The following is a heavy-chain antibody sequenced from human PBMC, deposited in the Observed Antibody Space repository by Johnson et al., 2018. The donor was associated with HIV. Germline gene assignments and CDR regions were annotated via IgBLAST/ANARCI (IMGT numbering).Heavy chain of an antibody. D-gene: IGHD1/OR15-1a*01. CDR3: ARGGGSWWGTEIDTFDI. CDR1: GFSVSSNY. Sequence: VQLVESGGGLVQPGGSLRLSCATSGFSVSSNYMSWVRQAPGKGLEWVSVMSSGDTTHYADSAKGRFTISRDNSKNTLYLQMKSLRTEDTAVYYCARGGGSWWGTEIDTFDIWGQGTMVTVSS. V-gene: IGHV3-66*02. CDR2: MSSGDTT. J-gene: IGHJ3*02.